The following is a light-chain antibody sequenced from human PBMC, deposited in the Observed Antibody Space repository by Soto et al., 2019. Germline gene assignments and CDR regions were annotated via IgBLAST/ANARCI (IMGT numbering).Light chain of an antibody. CDR1: QSAYSSY. CDR3: QQYGSSLLYT. CDR2: GAS. Sequence: ELVLTQSPGTLSLSPGDRATLSCRSSQSAYSSYLSWYQQKPGQAPRLLIYGASNRATGIPDRFSGSGSGTDFTLTISRLEPEDFAVYYCQQYGSSLLYTFGQGTKLEIK. V-gene: IGKV3-20*01. J-gene: IGKJ2*01.